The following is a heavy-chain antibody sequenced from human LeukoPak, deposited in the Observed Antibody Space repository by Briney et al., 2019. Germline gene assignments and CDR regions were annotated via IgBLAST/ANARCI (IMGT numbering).Heavy chain of an antibody. CDR3: ARGTWATLYYYYMDV. Sequence: GGSLRLSCAASGLTFNSYWMHWVRQVAGKGLVWVARINGDASNTTYADSVKGRFTISRDNAKNTLYLQMNSLRAEDTAVYYCARGTWATLYYYYMDVWGKGTTVTVSS. D-gene: IGHD5-24*01. CDR1: GLTFNSYW. CDR2: INGDASNT. V-gene: IGHV3-74*03. J-gene: IGHJ6*03.